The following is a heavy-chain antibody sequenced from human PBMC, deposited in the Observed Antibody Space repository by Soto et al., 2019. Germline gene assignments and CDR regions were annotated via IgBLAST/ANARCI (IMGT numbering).Heavy chain of an antibody. D-gene: IGHD3-22*01. CDR3: ARAGYYDSSGYTAPFDD. Sequence: QVQLVQSGAEVKKPGSSVKVSCKASGGTFSSYAISWVRQAPGQGLEWMGGIIPIFGTANYAQKFQGRVMITADESPSTAYMELSSLRSEDTAVYYCARAGYYDSSGYTAPFDDWGQGTLVTVSS. J-gene: IGHJ4*02. CDR2: IIPIFGTA. V-gene: IGHV1-69*12. CDR1: GGTFSSYA.